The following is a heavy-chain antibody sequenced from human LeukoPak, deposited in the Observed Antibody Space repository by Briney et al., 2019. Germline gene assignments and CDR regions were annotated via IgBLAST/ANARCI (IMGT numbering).Heavy chain of an antibody. CDR1: GGSISSSSYY. V-gene: IGHV4-39*01. J-gene: IGHJ3*02. CDR2: IYYSGST. D-gene: IGHD3-10*01. Sequence: SETLSLTCTVSGGSISSSSYYWGWIRQPPGKGLEWIGSIYYSGSTYYNPSLKSRVTISVDTSKNQFSLKLSSVTAADTAVYYCARRALMVRGVIIPYAFDIWGQGTMVTVSS. CDR3: ARRALMVRGVIIPYAFDI.